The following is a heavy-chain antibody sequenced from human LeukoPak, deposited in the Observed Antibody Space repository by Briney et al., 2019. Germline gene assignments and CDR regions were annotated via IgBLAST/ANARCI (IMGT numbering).Heavy chain of an antibody. CDR3: ASSGTASRGAMDV. Sequence: GGSLRLSCAASGLTGSSSFMTWVSQAPGKGLEWVSAIYSGGSTFYAASVRGRFNISRDNSKKTMFLQMSSLRVEDAAVYYCASSGTASRGAMDVWGQGTTVTVSS. CDR2: IYSGGST. CDR1: GLTGSSSF. J-gene: IGHJ6*02. D-gene: IGHD1-1*01. V-gene: IGHV3-66*01.